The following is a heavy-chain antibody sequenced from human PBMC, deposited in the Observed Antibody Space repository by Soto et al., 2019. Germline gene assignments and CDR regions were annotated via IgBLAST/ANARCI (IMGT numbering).Heavy chain of an antibody. D-gene: IGHD3-3*01. V-gene: IGHV4-31*03. CDR3: ARSVRRSGYQRPDY. J-gene: IGHJ4*02. CDR2: IYYSGST. Sequence: PSETLSLTCTVSGGSISGGGYYGIWIRQHPGKGLEWIGYIYYSGSTYYNPSLKSRVTISVDTSKNQFSLKLSSVTAADTAVYCCARSVRRSGYQRPDYWGQGTLVTVSS. CDR1: GGSISGGGYY.